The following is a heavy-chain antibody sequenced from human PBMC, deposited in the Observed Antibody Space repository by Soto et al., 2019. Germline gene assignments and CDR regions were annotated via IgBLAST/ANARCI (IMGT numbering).Heavy chain of an antibody. V-gene: IGHV1-69*04. CDR3: ARDQLYGDYLWYFDL. J-gene: IGHJ2*01. Sequence: SVKVSCKASGGTFSSYTISWVRQAPGQGLEWMGRIIPILGIANYAQKFQGRVTITADKSTSTAYMELSSLRSEDTAVYYCARDQLYGDYLWYFDLWGRGTLVTVSS. CDR2: IIPILGIA. CDR1: GGTFSSYT. D-gene: IGHD4-17*01.